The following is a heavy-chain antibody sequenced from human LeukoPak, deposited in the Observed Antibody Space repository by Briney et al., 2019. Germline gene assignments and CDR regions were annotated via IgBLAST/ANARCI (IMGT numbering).Heavy chain of an antibody. CDR2: ISGSSDST. J-gene: IGHJ5*02. CDR3: AKGGYSSGVDRFDP. V-gene: IGHV3-23*01. Sequence: PGGSLRLSCAASGFTFTSYVMSWVRQAPGKGLEWVSAISGSSDSTYYADPVKGRFTISRDTSKNTPYLQMNRLRVDDTAVYYCAKGGYSSGVDRFDPWGQGTLVTVSS. CDR1: GFTFTSYV. D-gene: IGHD6-19*01.